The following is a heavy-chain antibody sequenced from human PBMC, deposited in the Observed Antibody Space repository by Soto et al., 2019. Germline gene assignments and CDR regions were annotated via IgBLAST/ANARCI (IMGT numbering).Heavy chain of an antibody. CDR2: ISYDGSNK. J-gene: IGHJ4*02. D-gene: IGHD4-17*01. CDR1: GFTFSSYA. CDR3: ARVLTVTTHYFDY. Sequence: QVQLVESGGGVVQPGRSLRLSCAASGFTFSSYAMHWVRQAPGKGLEWVAVISYDGSNKYYADSVKGRFTISRDNSKNTRYWQMNGLRAEDTAVYYCARVLTVTTHYFDYWGQGTLVTVSS. V-gene: IGHV3-30-3*01.